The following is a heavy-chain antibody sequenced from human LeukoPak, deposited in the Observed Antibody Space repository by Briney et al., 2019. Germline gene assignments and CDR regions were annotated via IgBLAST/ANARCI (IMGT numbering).Heavy chain of an antibody. Sequence: RTGGSLRLSCAASGFTFSSYWMHWVRQAPGKGLVWVSRINSDGSSTSYADSVKGRFTISRDNAKNTLYLQMSSLRAEVTAVYDCASFIYGPAPRERDFDYWGQGTLVTVSS. CDR3: ASFIYGPAPRERDFDY. CDR1: GFTFSSYW. J-gene: IGHJ4*02. V-gene: IGHV3-74*01. D-gene: IGHD3-10*01. CDR2: INSDGSST.